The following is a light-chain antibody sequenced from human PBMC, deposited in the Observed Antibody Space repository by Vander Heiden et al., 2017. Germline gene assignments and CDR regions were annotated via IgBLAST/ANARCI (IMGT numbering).Light chain of an antibody. CDR3: QQRNYSPASIT. Sequence: EIVLTQSPPTLSSSSGERASLSCMASESVSSYLAWYQQKPDQATMLIIYVASTRAMGIRGRFRGSGSGTDLALTISSLGPEDLAVYYCQQRNYSPASITFGPGTLLEIK. CDR2: VAS. CDR1: ESVSSY. V-gene: IGKV3-11*01. J-gene: IGKJ5*01.